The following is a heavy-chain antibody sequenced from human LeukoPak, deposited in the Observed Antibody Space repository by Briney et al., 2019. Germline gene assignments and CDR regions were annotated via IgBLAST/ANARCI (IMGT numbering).Heavy chain of an antibody. D-gene: IGHD6-25*01. Sequence: PSETLSLTCTVSGGSVSSSSYYWGWIRQPPGKGLEWVGCIYNSGSTYYDPSLKSRVTISVDTSKNQVSLKVNSVTAADTAVYYCARRGSSGRSFDYWGQGTLVVVSS. CDR2: IYNSGST. CDR3: ARRGSSGRSFDY. CDR1: GGSVSSSSYY. V-gene: IGHV4-39*01. J-gene: IGHJ4*02.